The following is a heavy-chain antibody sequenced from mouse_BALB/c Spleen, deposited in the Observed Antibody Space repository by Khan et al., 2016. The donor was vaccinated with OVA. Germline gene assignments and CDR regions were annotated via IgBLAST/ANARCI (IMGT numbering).Heavy chain of an antibody. J-gene: IGHJ3*01. D-gene: IGHD2-4*01. CDR2: VDPSNGET. V-gene: IGHV1-74*01. CDR1: GYTFTNFW. CDR3: AKHDYGGFTY. Sequence: QVRLQQSGPDLVRPGASVKMSCKASGYTFTNFWIHWVKQRPGQGLEWIGMVDPSNGETILNKKFNDKATLNVDKSSNTAYMQLSSLTSEDSAVXSCAKHDYGGFTYWGQGTLVTVSA.